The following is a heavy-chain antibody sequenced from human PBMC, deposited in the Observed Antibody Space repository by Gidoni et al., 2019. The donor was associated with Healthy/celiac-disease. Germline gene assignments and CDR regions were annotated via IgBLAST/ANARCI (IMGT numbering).Heavy chain of an antibody. Sequence: EVQLVESGGGLVQPGRSLRLSCAASGFTFDDYAMHWVRQAPGKGLEWVSGISWNSGSIGYADSVEGRFNISRDKAKKPLYLEMNSLRAEDTALYYWAKDSDSSSWSDFDYWGQGTLVTVSS. CDR2: ISWNSGSI. D-gene: IGHD6-13*01. CDR1: GFTFDDYA. J-gene: IGHJ4*02. V-gene: IGHV3-9*01. CDR3: AKDSDSSSWSDFDY.